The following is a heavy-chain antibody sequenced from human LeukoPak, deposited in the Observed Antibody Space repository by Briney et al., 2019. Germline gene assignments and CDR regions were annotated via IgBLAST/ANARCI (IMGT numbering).Heavy chain of an antibody. D-gene: IGHD3-3*01. CDR1: GGSISSGGYY. CDR3: ARVWRYAFDI. Sequence: SQTLSLTCTVSGGSISSGGYYWSWIRQHPVKGLEWIGYIYYSGSTYYNPSLKSRVTISVDTSKNQFSLKLSSVTAADTAVYYCARVWRYAFDIWGQGTMVTVSS. V-gene: IGHV4-31*03. CDR2: IYYSGST. J-gene: IGHJ3*02.